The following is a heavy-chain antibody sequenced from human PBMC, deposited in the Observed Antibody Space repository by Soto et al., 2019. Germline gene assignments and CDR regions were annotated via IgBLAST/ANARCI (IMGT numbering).Heavy chain of an antibody. V-gene: IGHV3-30-3*01. Sequence: QVQLVESGGGVVQPGRSLRLSCAASGFTFSSYAMHWVRQAPGKGLEWVAVISYDGSNKYYADSVKGRFTISRDNSKNTLYQQMNSLRAEDTAVYYCARDPAVRQWLIPDWYFDLWGRGTLVTVSS. D-gene: IGHD6-19*01. CDR1: GFTFSSYA. J-gene: IGHJ2*01. CDR3: ARDPAVRQWLIPDWYFDL. CDR2: ISYDGSNK.